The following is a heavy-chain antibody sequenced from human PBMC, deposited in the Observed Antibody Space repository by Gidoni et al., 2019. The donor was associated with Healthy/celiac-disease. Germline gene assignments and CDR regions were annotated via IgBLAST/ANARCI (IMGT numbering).Heavy chain of an antibody. Sequence: EVQLLESGGGLVQPGGSLRLSCAASGFTFSSYAMSWVRQAPGKGLEWVSAISGSGGSTYYADAVKGRFTISRDNSKNTLYLQMNSLRAEDTAVYYCAKDERDARWLQSLGYFDLWGRGTLVTVSS. J-gene: IGHJ2*01. CDR3: AKDERDARWLQSLGYFDL. CDR2: ISGSGGST. D-gene: IGHD5-12*01. V-gene: IGHV3-23*01. CDR1: GFTFSSYA.